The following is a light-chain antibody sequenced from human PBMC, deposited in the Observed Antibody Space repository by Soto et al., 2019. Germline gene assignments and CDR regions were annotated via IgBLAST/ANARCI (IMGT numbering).Light chain of an antibody. J-gene: IGKJ1*01. CDR1: QGIRDY. CDR2: AAS. CDR3: LQDYDYPRT. V-gene: IGKV1-6*01. Sequence: AILMTQSPSSLSASVGDRVTITCRASQGIRDYLGWYQHKPGKAPKLLIYAASIIQSGVPSRFSGSGSGTDFPLTISRLQPEDFATYYCLQDYDYPRTFGQGTKVEI.